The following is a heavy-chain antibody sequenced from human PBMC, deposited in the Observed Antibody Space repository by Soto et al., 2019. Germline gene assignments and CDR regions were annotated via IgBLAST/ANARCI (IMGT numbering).Heavy chain of an antibody. J-gene: IGHJ5*02. V-gene: IGHV4-30-4*01. Sequence: SETLSLTCTVSGGSISSGDYYWSWIRQPPGKGLEWIGYIYYSGSTYYNPSLKSRVTISVDTSKNQFSLKLSSVTAADTAVYYCARIADYYDTSSWFDPWGQGTLVTVSS. CDR1: GGSISSGDYY. D-gene: IGHD3-22*01. CDR2: IYYSGST. CDR3: ARIADYYDTSSWFDP.